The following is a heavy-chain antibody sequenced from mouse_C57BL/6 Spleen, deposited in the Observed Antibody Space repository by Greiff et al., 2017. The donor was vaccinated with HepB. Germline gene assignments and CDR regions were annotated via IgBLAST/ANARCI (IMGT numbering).Heavy chain of an antibody. CDR3: ARLAGYDPAWFAY. J-gene: IGHJ3*01. CDR2: INPNNGGT. D-gene: IGHD2-2*01. CDR1: GYTFTDYN. Sequence: EVQLQQSGPELVKPGASVKIPCKASGYTFTDYNMDWVKQSHGKSLEWIGAINPNNGGTIYNQKFKGKATLTVDKSSSTAYMELRSLTSEDTAVYDCARLAGYDPAWFAYWGQGTLVTVSA. V-gene: IGHV1-18*01.